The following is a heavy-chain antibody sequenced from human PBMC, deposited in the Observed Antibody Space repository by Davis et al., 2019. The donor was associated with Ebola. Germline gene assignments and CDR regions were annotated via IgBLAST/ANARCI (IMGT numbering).Heavy chain of an antibody. V-gene: IGHV1-69*13. CDR3: ARVGRTRYDSSGYFDY. Sequence: SVKVSCKASGGTFSSYAISWVRQAPGQGLEWMGGIIPIFGTANYAQKFQGRVTITADESTSTAYMELSSLRSEDTAVYYCARVGRTRYDSSGYFDYWGQGTLVTVSS. D-gene: IGHD3-22*01. CDR2: IIPIFGTA. J-gene: IGHJ4*02. CDR1: GGTFSSYA.